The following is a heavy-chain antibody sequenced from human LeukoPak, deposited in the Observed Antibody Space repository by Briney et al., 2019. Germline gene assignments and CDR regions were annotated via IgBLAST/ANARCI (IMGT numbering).Heavy chain of an antibody. Sequence: GGSLRLSCAASVFTFSSYSMNWVRQAPGKGLERVSSISSSSSYIYYAHSVKGRFTISRDNAKTSMYLQINSLRAEDTAVYYCARDIAVAGRNFDYWGQGTLVTVSS. D-gene: IGHD6-19*01. V-gene: IGHV3-21*01. CDR3: ARDIAVAGRNFDY. J-gene: IGHJ4*02. CDR1: VFTFSSYS. CDR2: ISSSSSYI.